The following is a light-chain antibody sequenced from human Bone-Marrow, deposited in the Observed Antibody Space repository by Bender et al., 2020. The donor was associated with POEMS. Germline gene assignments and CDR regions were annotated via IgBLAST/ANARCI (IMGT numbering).Light chain of an antibody. CDR3: SSYAGDSIWV. CDR2: EGS. Sequence: QSALTQPPSASGSPGQSVTISCTGTSSDVGGYNLVSWYQQYPGKAPKLLVYEGSQRPSGISDRFSGSKSGNTASLTISGLQAEDEADYYCSSYAGDSIWVFGGGTKLTVL. V-gene: IGLV2-23*01. J-gene: IGLJ3*02. CDR1: SSDVGGYNL.